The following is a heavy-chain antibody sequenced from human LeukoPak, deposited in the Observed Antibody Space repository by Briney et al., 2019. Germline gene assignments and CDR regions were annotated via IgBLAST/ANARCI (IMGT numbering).Heavy chain of an antibody. J-gene: IGHJ4*02. CDR2: IKSKSDGGTI. D-gene: IGHD2-21*01. CDR1: GFTFSNAW. Sequence: GGSLRLSCAASGFTFSNAWMTWVRQAPGKGLEWVGRIKSKSDGGTIDYAAPVKGRVTLSRDDSKNTLYLQMNSLKTEDTAVYYCTTVLGDGDCYSHWGQGTLVTVSS. V-gene: IGHV3-15*01. CDR3: TTVLGDGDCYSH.